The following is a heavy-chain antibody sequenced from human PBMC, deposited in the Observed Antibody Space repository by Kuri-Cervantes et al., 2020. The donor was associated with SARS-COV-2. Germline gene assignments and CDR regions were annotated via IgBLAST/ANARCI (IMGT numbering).Heavy chain of an antibody. D-gene: IGHD4-11*01. V-gene: IGHV2-70*11. CDR1: GFSLNTSGMC. J-gene: IGHJ4*02. CDR2: LVWDDDK. CDR3: ARIQATTVIADY. Sequence: SVPTLVKPTQTLTLTCTFSGFSLNTSGMCVTWIRQPPGKALEWLARLVWDDDKYYSTSLRSRLTISKDTSKNQVVLTMTNMDPVDTATYYCARIQATTVIADYWGQGTLVTVSS.